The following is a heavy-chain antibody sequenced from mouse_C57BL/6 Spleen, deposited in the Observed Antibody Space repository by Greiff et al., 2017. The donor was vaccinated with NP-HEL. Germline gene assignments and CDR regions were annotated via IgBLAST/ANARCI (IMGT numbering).Heavy chain of an antibody. CDR3: ARDPSDWYFDV. CDR2: ISYDGSN. CDR1: GYSITSGYY. Sequence: VQLQQSGPGLVKPSQSLSLTCSVTGYSITSGYYWNWIRQFPGNKLEWMGYISYDGSNNYNPSLKNRISITRDTSKNQFFLKLNSVTTEDTATYYCARDPSDWYFDVWGTGTTVTVSS. V-gene: IGHV3-6*01. J-gene: IGHJ1*03.